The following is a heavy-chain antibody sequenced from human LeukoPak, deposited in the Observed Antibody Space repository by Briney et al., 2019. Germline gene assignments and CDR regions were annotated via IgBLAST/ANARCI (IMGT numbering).Heavy chain of an antibody. CDR3: ASRDWFGHTGLQAFHI. J-gene: IGHJ3*02. CDR2: IYPGDSDT. D-gene: IGHD3-10*01. V-gene: IGHV5-51*01. Sequence: GESLKISCKCSGYSFTTYWIGWVRQMPGKGLEWMGIIYPGDSDTRYSPSFQGQVPISADKSLSTAYLQWSSLNASDPAMYYRASRDWFGHTGLQAFHIWGQGTMVTVSS. CDR1: GYSFTTYW.